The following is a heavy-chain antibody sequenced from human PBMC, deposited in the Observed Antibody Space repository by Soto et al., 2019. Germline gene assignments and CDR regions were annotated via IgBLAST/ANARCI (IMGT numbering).Heavy chain of an antibody. D-gene: IGHD2-2*01. J-gene: IGHJ6*02. V-gene: IGHV1-69*01. CDR1: GGTFGSYA. CDR2: IIPIPGTA. CDR3: ARAQGSSTSLEIYYYYYYGMDV. Sequence: QVQLVQSGAEVKKPGSSVKVSCKASGGTFGSYAISWVRQAPGQGLEWMGGIIPIPGTANYAQKFQGRVTIAADESTSTADMELSSLRSEDTAVYYCARAQGSSTSLEIYYYYYYGMDVWGQGPTVTVSS.